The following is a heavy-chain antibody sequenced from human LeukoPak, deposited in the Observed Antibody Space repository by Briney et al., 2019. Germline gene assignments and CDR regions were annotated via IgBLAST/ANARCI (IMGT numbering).Heavy chain of an antibody. CDR3: ARDRIAAGEGLDY. CDR2: IKQDGSEK. J-gene: IGHJ4*02. Sequence: GGSLRLSCAASGFTFNTYWMTWVRQAPGKGLEWVANIKQDGSEKYYVDSVKGRFTISRDNAKNSLYLQMNSLRAEDTAVYYCARDRIAAGEGLDYWGQGTLVTVSS. D-gene: IGHD6-13*01. V-gene: IGHV3-7*01. CDR1: GFTFNTYW.